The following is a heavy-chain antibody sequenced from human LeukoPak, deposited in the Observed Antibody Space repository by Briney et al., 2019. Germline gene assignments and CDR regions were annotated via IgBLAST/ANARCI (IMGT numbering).Heavy chain of an antibody. CDR3: ASVAGPYYYYYYMDV. CDR1: GGSISSYY. Sequence: SETLSLTCTVSGGSISSYYWSWIRQPPGKGLEWIGSIYHSGSTYYNPSLKSRVTISVDTAKNQFSLKLSSVTAADTAVYYCASVAGPYYYYYYMDVWGKGTTVTVSS. CDR2: IYHSGST. J-gene: IGHJ6*03. D-gene: IGHD6-19*01. V-gene: IGHV4-59*08.